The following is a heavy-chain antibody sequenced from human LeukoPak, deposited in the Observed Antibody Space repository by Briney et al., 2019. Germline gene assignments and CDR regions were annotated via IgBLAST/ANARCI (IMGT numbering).Heavy chain of an antibody. J-gene: IGHJ3*02. V-gene: IGHV4-61*02. Sequence: PSETLSLTCTVSGGSISDVSYYWSWIRQPAGKGLEWIVRIYITGNTHYNPSLKSRVTISVDTSKNQFSLKLSSVIAADTAVYYCARRSHWGSGAFDIWGQGTMVTVSS. CDR2: IYITGNT. CDR3: ARRSHWGSGAFDI. CDR1: GGSISDVSYY. D-gene: IGHD7-27*01.